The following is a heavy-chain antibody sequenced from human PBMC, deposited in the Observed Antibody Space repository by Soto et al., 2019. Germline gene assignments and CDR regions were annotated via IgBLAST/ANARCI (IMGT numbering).Heavy chain of an antibody. CDR2: VNTYDETT. Sequence: QVHLVQSTPEVRSPGASVKVSCKTSGFTFTSYPFSWVRQAPGQGLEWMGWVNTYDETTNIAQQFQDRITLTTDKSAATLFMELTRLTPDDTAVYYCAREYYGTTTWIDNWGQGTLVAVSS. D-gene: IGHD3-10*01. CDR3: AREYYGTTTWIDN. V-gene: IGHV1-18*04. CDR1: GFTFTSYP. J-gene: IGHJ4*02.